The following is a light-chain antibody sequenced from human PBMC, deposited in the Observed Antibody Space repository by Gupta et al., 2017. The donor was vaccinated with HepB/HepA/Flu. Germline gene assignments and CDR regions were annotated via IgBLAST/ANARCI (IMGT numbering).Light chain of an antibody. V-gene: IGKV1-39*01. J-gene: IGKJ1*01. CDR2: TAS. CDR1: QGISTY. Sequence: IQITQSPSSLSASVGDRVTITCRASQGISTYLTWYQQKPGKAPKLLIYTASSLYSGVPSRFSGSGSGTDFTLTITSLQAEDFATYYCQQSYRYPWTFGQGTKVNIK. CDR3: QQSYRYPWT.